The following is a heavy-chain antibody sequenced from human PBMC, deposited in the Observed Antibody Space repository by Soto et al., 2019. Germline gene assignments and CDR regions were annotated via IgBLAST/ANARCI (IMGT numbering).Heavy chain of an antibody. CDR1: GGSITTSTYY. J-gene: IGHJ4*02. Sequence: LSLTCTVSGGSITTSTYYWGWIRQPPGEGLEWIGSIHYSGTTYYNPSFQGQVTISADKSISTAYLQWSSLKASDTAMYYCARLLQGFYGGNSEYSGFDYWGQGTLVTVSS. V-gene: IGHV4-39*07. D-gene: IGHD4-17*01. CDR3: ARLLQGFYGGNSEYSGFDY. CDR2: IHYSGTT.